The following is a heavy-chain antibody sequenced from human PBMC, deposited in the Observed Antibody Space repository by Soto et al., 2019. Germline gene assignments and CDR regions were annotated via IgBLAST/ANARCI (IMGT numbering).Heavy chain of an antibody. CDR3: AKGKTSGWYYFDY. CDR1: GFTFANYA. D-gene: IGHD6-19*01. V-gene: IGHV3-23*01. Sequence: EVLLLESGGDLAQPGGSLRLSCAASGFTFANYAMSWVRQAPGKGLEWVSGISASGRDTYYADSVKDRFTISRDSSKNTLFIQMNSLRAEDTAMYYCAKGKTSGWYYFDYWGQGTLVTVSS. J-gene: IGHJ4*02. CDR2: ISASGRDT.